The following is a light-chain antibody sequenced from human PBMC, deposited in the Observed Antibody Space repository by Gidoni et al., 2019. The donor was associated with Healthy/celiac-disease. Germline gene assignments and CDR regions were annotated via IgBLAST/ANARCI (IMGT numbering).Light chain of an antibody. CDR2: WAS. Sequence: DIVMTQSPASLAVSLGERATINCKSSQSVLYSSNNKNYLAWYQQKPGQPPKLLIYWASTRESGVPDRFSGSGSGTDFTLTISSLQAEDAAVYYCQQYYTTSPTFGQXTRLEIK. CDR1: QSVLYSSNNKNY. J-gene: IGKJ5*01. CDR3: QQYYTTSPT. V-gene: IGKV4-1*01.